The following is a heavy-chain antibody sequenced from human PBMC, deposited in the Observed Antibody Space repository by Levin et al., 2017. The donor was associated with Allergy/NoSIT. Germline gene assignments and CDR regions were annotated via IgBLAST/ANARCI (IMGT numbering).Heavy chain of an antibody. CDR1: GGSISSGNW. CDR3: ARDSGIATAVVY. V-gene: IGHV4-4*02. Sequence: SCAVSGGSISSGNWWSWVRQPPGKGLEWIGEIFHSGSTNYNPSLKSRVTVSVDKSKNQFSLKLSSVTAADTAVYYCARDSGIATAVVYWGQGTLVTVSS. CDR2: IFHSGST. J-gene: IGHJ4*02. D-gene: IGHD6-13*01.